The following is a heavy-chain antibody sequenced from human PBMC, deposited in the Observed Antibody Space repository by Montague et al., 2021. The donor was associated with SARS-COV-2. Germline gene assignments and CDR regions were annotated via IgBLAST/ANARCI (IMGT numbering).Heavy chain of an antibody. J-gene: IGHJ4*02. CDR1: GYDFTRYW. CDR2: INPADSQT. Sequence: QSGAEVKKSGESLRISCRGSGYDFTRYWISWVRQMPGKGLEWMGRINPADSQTNYSPSFQGQVTISVDKSITTAYLQWSSLKPPDTAIYYCARSQHCGSDCYFAYWGQGSLVTVSS. V-gene: IGHV5-10-1*01. D-gene: IGHD2-21*02. CDR3: ARSQHCGSDCYFAY.